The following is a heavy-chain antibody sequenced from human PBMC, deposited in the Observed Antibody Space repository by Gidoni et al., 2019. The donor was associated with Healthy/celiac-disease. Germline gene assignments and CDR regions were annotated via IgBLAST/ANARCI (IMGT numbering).Heavy chain of an antibody. D-gene: IGHD2-2*01. V-gene: IGHV2-26*01. CDR1: GFSPSNARMG. Sequence: QVTLKESGPVLVKPTETLTLTCTVSGFSPSNARMGVSWIRQPPGKALEWLAHIFSNDEKSYSTSLKSSLTISKDTSKSQVVLTKTNMDLVDTATYYCARIPYCSSTSCYAGMYYFDYWGQGTLVTVSS. J-gene: IGHJ4*02. CDR3: ARIPYCSSTSCYAGMYYFDY. CDR2: IFSNDEK.